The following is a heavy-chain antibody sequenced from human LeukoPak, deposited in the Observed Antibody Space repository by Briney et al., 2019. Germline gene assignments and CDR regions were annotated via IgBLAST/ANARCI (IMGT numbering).Heavy chain of an antibody. CDR3: ASLVLEGVLDP. CDR2: IYRDDDK. Sequence: SGPTLVNPTQTLTLTCTFSGFSLSTSGVDVGWIRQPPGKALEWLALIYRDDDKRYSPSLKSRLTITKDTSKNQVVLTMTNMDPVDTATYYCASLVLEGVLDPWGQGTLVTVSS. J-gene: IGHJ5*02. CDR1: GFSLSTSGVD. V-gene: IGHV2-5*02. D-gene: IGHD3-3*01.